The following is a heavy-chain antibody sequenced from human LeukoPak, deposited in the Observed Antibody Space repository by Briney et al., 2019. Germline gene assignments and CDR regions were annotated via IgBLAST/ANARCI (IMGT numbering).Heavy chain of an antibody. D-gene: IGHD5-12*01. CDR3: ARVGAVDIVATIPHYFDY. CDR1: GGSISSSNW. Sequence: SGTLSLTCAVSGGSISSSNWWSWVRQPPGKGLEWIGEIYHSGSTNYNPSLKSRVTISVDKSKNQFSLKLSSVTAADTAVYYCARVGAVDIVATIPHYFDYWGQGTLVTVSS. V-gene: IGHV4-4*02. J-gene: IGHJ4*02. CDR2: IYHSGST.